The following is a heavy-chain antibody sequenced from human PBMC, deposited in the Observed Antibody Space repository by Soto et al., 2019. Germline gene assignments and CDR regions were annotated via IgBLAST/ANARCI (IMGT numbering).Heavy chain of an antibody. J-gene: IGHJ3*02. Sequence: KPSETLSLTCTVSGGSISSSSYYWGWIRQPPGKGLEWIGSIYYSGSTYYNPSLKSRVTISVDTSKNQFSLKLSSVTAADTAVYYCARQGGNYRGYSYGHSVDAFDIWGQGTMVTVSS. CDR1: GGSISSSSYY. CDR2: IYYSGST. CDR3: ARQGGNYRGYSYGHSVDAFDI. D-gene: IGHD5-18*01. V-gene: IGHV4-39*01.